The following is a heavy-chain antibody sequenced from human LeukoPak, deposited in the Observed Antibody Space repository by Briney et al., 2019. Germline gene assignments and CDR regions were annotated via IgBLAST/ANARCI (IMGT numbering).Heavy chain of an antibody. D-gene: IGHD1-1*01. Sequence: GGSLRLSCAASGFTFSSYGMHWVRQAPGKGLEWVAVIWYDGSNKYYADSVKGRFTISRDNSKNTLYLQMNSLRAEDTAVYYCARGGYRSDWFDPWGQGTLVTVSS. J-gene: IGHJ5*02. CDR3: ARGGYRSDWFDP. V-gene: IGHV3-33*01. CDR2: IWYDGSNK. CDR1: GFTFSSYG.